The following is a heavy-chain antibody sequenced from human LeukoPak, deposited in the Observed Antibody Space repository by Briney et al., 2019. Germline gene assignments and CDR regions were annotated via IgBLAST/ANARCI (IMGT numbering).Heavy chain of an antibody. CDR1: GGSFSGYY. J-gene: IGHJ4*02. V-gene: IGHV4-34*01. D-gene: IGHD3-3*01. CDR3: ARSGYYDFWSGYSHYFDY. Sequence: SETLSLTCAVYGGSFSGYYWSWIRQPPGKGLEWIGEINHSGSTNYNPSLKSRVTISVDTSKNQFSLKLSSVTAADTAVYYCARSGYYDFWSGYSHYFDYWGQGTLVTVSS. CDR2: INHSGST.